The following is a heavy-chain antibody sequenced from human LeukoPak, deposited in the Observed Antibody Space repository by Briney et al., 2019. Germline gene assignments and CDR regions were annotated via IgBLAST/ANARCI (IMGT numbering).Heavy chain of an antibody. V-gene: IGHV3-23*01. Sequence: GGSLRLSCAASGFTFSTSAMSWVRQAPGKGLEWVSAISGSDTRTYYADSLKGRFTISRDNSKNTLYLQKNSLRAEDTAVYYCAREKGYCSSTSCYRGHAFDIWGQGTMVTVSS. CDR3: AREKGYCSSTSCYRGHAFDI. J-gene: IGHJ3*02. CDR1: GFTFSTSA. D-gene: IGHD2-2*01. CDR2: ISGSDTRT.